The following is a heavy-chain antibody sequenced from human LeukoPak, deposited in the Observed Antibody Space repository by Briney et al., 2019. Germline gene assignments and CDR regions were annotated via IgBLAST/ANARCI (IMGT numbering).Heavy chain of an antibody. J-gene: IGHJ4*02. D-gene: IGHD2-15*01. V-gene: IGHV4-59*08. CDR2: VYYTGRT. CDR3: ARLTEGW. Sequence: SATLSLTCIVSGGSIGSYYWSWVRQTPGKGLEWIGYVYYTGRTNYNPSLKGRATILVDTSKNQFSLKLSSVTAADTAVYYCARLTEGWWGQGALVTVSS. CDR1: GGSIGSYY.